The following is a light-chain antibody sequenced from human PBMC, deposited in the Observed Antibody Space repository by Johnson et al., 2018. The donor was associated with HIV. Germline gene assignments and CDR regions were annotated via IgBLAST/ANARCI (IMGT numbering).Light chain of an antibody. V-gene: IGLV1-51*01. CDR2: DNN. CDR1: SSNTGNNY. Sequence: QSVLTQPPSVSAAPGQKVIISCSGTSSNTGNNYVSWYQQLPGAAPKLLIYDNNKRPSGIPDRFSGSKSGTSATLGITGLQTGDEADYYCGTWDSSLTAYVVGTGTKVTVL. J-gene: IGLJ1*01. CDR3: GTWDSSLTAYV.